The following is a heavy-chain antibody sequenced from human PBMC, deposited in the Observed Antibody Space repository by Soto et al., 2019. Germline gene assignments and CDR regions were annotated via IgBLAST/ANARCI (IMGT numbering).Heavy chain of an antibody. J-gene: IGHJ3*02. CDR3: ARPSGGYYDSSGYIDAFAI. D-gene: IGHD3-22*01. CDR2: IIPIFGTA. V-gene: IGHV1-69*13. CDR1: GGTFSSYA. Sequence: SVKVSCKASGGTFSSYAISWVRQAPGQGLEWMGGIIPIFGTANYAQKFQGRATITADESTSTAYMELSSLRSEDTAVYYCARPSGGYYDSSGYIDAFAIWGQGTMVTVSS.